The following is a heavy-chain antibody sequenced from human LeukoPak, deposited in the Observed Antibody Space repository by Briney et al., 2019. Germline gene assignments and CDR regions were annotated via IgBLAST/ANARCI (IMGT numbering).Heavy chain of an antibody. CDR3: ASGPPYTQFDP. CDR2: IYYSGST. D-gene: IGHD1-1*01. Sequence: PSETLSLTCTVSGGSISSGDYYWSWIRQPPGKGLGWIGYIYYSGSTYYNPSLKSRVTISVDTSKNQFSLKLSSVTAADTAVYYCASGPPYTQFDPWGQGTLVTVSS. V-gene: IGHV4-30-4*01. CDR1: GGSISSGDYY. J-gene: IGHJ5*02.